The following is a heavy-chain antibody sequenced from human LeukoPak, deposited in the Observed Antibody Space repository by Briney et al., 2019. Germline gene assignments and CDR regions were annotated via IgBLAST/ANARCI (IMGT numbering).Heavy chain of an antibody. CDR3: ARVEEGYGSGRRENYYYYYMDV. CDR1: GGSFSGYY. J-gene: IGHJ6*03. D-gene: IGHD3-10*01. CDR2: MNHSGSA. V-gene: IGHV4-34*01. Sequence: SETLSLTCAVYGGSFSGYYWTWIRQPPGKGLEWIGEMNHSGSANYNPSLKSRVTISVDTSKNQFSLKLSSVTAADTAVYYCARVEEGYGSGRRENYYYYYMDVWGKGTTVTISS.